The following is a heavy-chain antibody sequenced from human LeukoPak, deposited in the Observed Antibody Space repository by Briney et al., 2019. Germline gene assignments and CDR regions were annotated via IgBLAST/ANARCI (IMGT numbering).Heavy chain of an antibody. J-gene: IGHJ4*02. D-gene: IGHD2-15*01. Sequence: GGSLRLSCAASGFTFSSYWMHWVRQAPGKGLVWVSRIKSDGSRTDYADSVKGRFTISRDNAKNTLYLQLNSLRAEDTAVYYCARELPFDCWGQGTLVTVSS. CDR3: ARELPFDC. CDR2: IKSDGSRT. V-gene: IGHV3-74*01. CDR1: GFTFSSYW.